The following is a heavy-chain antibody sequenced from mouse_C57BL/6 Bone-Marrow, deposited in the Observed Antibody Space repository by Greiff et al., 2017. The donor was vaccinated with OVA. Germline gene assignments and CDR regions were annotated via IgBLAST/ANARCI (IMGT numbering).Heavy chain of an antibody. V-gene: IGHV1-54*01. CDR1: GYAFTNYL. D-gene: IGHD2-2*01. J-gene: IGHJ2*01. Sequence: QVQLQQSGAELVRPGTSVKVSCKASGYAFTNYLIEWVKQRPGQGLEWIGVINPGSGGTNYNEKFKGKATLTADKSSSTAYMELRSLTSEDSAVYFCARRGLPHFDYWGQGTTLTVSS. CDR3: ARRGLPHFDY. CDR2: INPGSGGT.